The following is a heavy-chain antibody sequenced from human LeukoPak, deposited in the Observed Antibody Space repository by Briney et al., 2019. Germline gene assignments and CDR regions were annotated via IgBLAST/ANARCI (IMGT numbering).Heavy chain of an antibody. J-gene: IGHJ4*02. CDR3: ARHVSLTPNYYSSGWDPFDY. CDR1: GGSISSYY. CDR2: IYYSGST. D-gene: IGHD6-19*01. Sequence: SETLSLTCTVSGGSISSYYWSWIRQPPGKGLEWIGYIYYSGSTNYNPSLKSRVTISVDTSKNQFSLKLSSVTAADTAVYYCARHVSLTPNYYSSGWDPFDYWGQGTLVTVSS. V-gene: IGHV4-59*08.